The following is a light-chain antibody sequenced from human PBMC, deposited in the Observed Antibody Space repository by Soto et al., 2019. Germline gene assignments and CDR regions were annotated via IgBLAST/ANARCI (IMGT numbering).Light chain of an antibody. Sequence: DIQMTQSPSSLTASVGDRVTISCRASQGFSNSLAWYQQKPGKVPTLLIYGASILQSGVPSRFSGSGSGTEFTLTISSLQPEDVSTYYCQKYDSAPLTFGGWTKVEIK. J-gene: IGKJ4*01. CDR1: QGFSNS. CDR2: GAS. CDR3: QKYDSAPLT. V-gene: IGKV1-27*01.